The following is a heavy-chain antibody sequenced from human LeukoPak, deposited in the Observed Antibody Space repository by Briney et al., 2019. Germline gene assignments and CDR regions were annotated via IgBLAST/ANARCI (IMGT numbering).Heavy chain of an antibody. D-gene: IGHD3-22*01. CDR1: GFTFNKYA. CDR3: ARSSERKYYFDY. V-gene: IGHV3-23*01. CDR2: ITGGRSK. Sequence: GGSLRLSCAASGFTFNKYAMNWVRQAPGRGLEWVSGITGGRSKYYADSVKGRFTISRDDSKNTLYLQMNSLRAEDTAVYYCARSSERKYYFDYWGQGTLVTVSS. J-gene: IGHJ4*02.